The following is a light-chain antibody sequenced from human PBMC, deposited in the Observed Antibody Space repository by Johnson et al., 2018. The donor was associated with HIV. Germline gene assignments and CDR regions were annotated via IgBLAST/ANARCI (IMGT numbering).Light chain of an antibody. CDR3: GTGDNSPSAPYV. Sequence: QAVLTQPPSVSAAPGQKVTISCSGSSSNIGNNYVSWYQQLPGTAPKLLIYDNNERPSGIPDRFSGSKSGTSATLGITGLQTGDEADYYCGTGDNSPSAPYVIGPGTKVTVL. J-gene: IGLJ1*01. CDR2: DNN. CDR1: SSNIGNNY. V-gene: IGLV1-51*01.